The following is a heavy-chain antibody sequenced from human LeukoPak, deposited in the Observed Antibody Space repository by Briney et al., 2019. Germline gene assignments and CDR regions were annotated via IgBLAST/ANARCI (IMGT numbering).Heavy chain of an antibody. Sequence: GGSLRLSCVASGFDLNTYEMNWVRQAPGKGLEWIADITISGHTKNYADSVKGRFTISRDNAGTSLYLQMNSLRVEDTGVYYCARGDPHADPWGQGTLVTVSS. CDR2: ITISGHTK. CDR1: GFDLNTYE. J-gene: IGHJ5*02. CDR3: ARGDPHADP. V-gene: IGHV3-48*03.